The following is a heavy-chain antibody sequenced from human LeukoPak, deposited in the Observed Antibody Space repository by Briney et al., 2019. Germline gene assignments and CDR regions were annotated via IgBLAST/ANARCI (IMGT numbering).Heavy chain of an antibody. CDR2: ISAYNGNT. CDR3: ARDYPRRPVDY. V-gene: IGHV1-18*01. Sequence: WMGWISAYNGNTNYAQKLQGRVTMTTDTSTSTAYMELRSLRSDDTAVYYCARDYPRRPVDYWGQGTLVTVSS. J-gene: IGHJ4*02.